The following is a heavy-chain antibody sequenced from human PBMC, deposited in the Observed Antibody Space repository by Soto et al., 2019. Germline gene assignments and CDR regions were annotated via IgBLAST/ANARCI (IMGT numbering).Heavy chain of an antibody. V-gene: IGHV3-15*01. CDR1: GFTFSNAW. D-gene: IGHD1-1*01. CDR3: TTDFVGNDLYYYYYGMDV. J-gene: IGHJ6*02. CDR2: IKSKTDGGTT. Sequence: PGGSLRLSCAASGFTFSNAWMSWVRQAQGKGLEWVGRIKSKTDGGTTDYAAPVKGRFTISRDDSKNTLYLQMNSLKTEDTAVYYCTTDFVGNDLYYYYYGMDVWGQGTTVTVSS.